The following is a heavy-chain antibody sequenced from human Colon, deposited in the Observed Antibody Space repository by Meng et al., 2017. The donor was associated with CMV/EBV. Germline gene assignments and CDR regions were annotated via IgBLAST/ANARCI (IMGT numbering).Heavy chain of an antibody. J-gene: IGHJ4*02. CDR2: ITSGPSYV. D-gene: IGHD3-22*01. CDR3: ARDGGYYDSSGTYPVGLDY. V-gene: IGHV3-21*01. CDR1: GFNFSASN. Sequence: GESLKISCEASGFNFSASNMNWVRRAPGKGLEWVSSITSGPSYVYYADSVKGRFTISRDNAKNSLYLQMNSLRAEDTAVYYCARDGGYYDSSGTYPVGLDYWGQGTLVTVSS.